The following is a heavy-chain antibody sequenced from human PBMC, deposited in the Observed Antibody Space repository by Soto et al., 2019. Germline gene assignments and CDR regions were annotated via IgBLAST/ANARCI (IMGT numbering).Heavy chain of an antibody. CDR3: ARDLPTYYDFWSGSPRYYGMDV. V-gene: IGHV4-34*01. CDR1: GGSFSGYY. J-gene: IGHJ6*02. Sequence: TLSLTCAVYGGSFSGYYWSWIRQPPGKGLEWIGEINHSGSTNYNPSLKSRVTISVDTSKNQFSLKLSSVTAADTAVYYCARDLPTYYDFWSGSPRYYGMDVWGQGTTVTVSS. CDR2: INHSGST. D-gene: IGHD3-3*01.